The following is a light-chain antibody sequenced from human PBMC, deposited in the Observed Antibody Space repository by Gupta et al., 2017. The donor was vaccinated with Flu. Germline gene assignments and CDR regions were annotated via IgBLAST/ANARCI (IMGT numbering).Light chain of an antibody. V-gene: IGKV1-39*01. J-gene: IGKJ1*01. CDR2: AAY. Sequence: DIQMTQSPFSLSASLGYRVTITCRASQSIRSYLNLYQQKPGKAPKLLIYAAYSLQSGVPSRCSGSGSGTDFTLTISRLQPEDLATYYCQRSYSTPRTFGQGTKVEIK. CDR3: QRSYSTPRT. CDR1: QSIRSY.